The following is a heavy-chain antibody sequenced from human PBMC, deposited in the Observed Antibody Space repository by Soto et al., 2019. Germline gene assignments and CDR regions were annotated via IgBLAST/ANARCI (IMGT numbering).Heavy chain of an antibody. Sequence: QVQLVQSGAEVKKPGSSVKVACKTSGDTFRTSAISWMRQAPGHGLEWLGAIIPIFDRANYAQKFQGRVTITADEVTTTVYMELSSLRSDDTAVYYCARVVVADATHRFLGDFDPWGQGVLVTVSS. CDR3: ARVVVADATHRFLGDFDP. CDR2: IIPIFDRA. D-gene: IGHD2-15*01. CDR1: GDTFRTSA. J-gene: IGHJ5*02. V-gene: IGHV1-69*12.